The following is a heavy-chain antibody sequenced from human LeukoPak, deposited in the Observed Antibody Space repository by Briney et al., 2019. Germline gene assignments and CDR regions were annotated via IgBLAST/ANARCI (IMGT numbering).Heavy chain of an antibody. CDR2: IIPIFGTA. CDR3: ARDRRIAVTEGYFQH. CDR1: GGTFSSYA. D-gene: IGHD6-19*01. Sequence: SVKVSCKASGGTFSSYAISWVRQAPGQGLEWMGGIIPIFGTANYAQKFQGRATITADESTSTAYMELSSLRSEDTAVYYCARDRRIAVTEGYFQHWGRGTLVTVSS. V-gene: IGHV1-69*13. J-gene: IGHJ1*01.